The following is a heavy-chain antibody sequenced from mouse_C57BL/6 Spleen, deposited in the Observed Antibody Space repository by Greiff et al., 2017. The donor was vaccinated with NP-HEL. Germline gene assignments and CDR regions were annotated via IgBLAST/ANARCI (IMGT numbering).Heavy chain of an antibody. V-gene: IGHV1-20*01. Sequence: VQLQQSGPELVKPGDSVKISCKASGYSFTGYFMNWVMQSHGKSLEWIGRINPYNGDTFYNQKFKGKATLTVDKSSSTAHMELRSLTSEDSAVYYCARYAITTVVDWYFDVWGTGTTVTVSS. D-gene: IGHD1-1*01. J-gene: IGHJ1*03. CDR1: GYSFTGYF. CDR3: ARYAITTVVDWYFDV. CDR2: INPYNGDT.